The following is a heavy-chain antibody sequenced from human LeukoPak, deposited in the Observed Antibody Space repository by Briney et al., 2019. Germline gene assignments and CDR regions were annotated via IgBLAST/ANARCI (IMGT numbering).Heavy chain of an antibody. CDR2: ISVYNGNA. D-gene: IGHD4-17*01. V-gene: IGHV1-18*01. J-gene: IGHJ4*02. Sequence: ASVNLSCKASGYTFISYAITWVRQAPGQGLEWMVWISVYNGNANYAQKAQGRVSMTTDTSTSTAYMELRSLRSDDTAVSYCARGALRYGDPSLDYWGQGTLVTVSS. CDR1: GYTFISYA. CDR3: ARGALRYGDPSLDY.